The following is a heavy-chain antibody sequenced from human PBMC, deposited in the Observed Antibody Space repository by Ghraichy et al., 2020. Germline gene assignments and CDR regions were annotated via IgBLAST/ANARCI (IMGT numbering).Heavy chain of an antibody. CDR2: ISSSTGTI. V-gene: IGHV3-48*02. J-gene: IGHJ2*01. Sequence: LSLTCAASGFTFSSYSMNWVRQAPGKGLEWVSYISSSTGTIYFADSVKGRFTISRDNAKNSLYLQMNSLRDEDTAVYYCARAEDYDFWSGSNYWYFDLWGRGTLVTVSS. CDR3: ARAEDYDFWSGSNYWYFDL. CDR1: GFTFSSYS. D-gene: IGHD3-3*01.